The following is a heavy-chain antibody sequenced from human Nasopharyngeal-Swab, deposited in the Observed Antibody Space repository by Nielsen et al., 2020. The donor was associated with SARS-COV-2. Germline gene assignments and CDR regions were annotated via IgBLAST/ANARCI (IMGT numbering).Heavy chain of an antibody. D-gene: IGHD5-12*01. J-gene: IGHJ4*02. CDR1: GFTFSSYT. Sequence: GGSLRLSCATSGFTFSSYTMNWVRQAPGKGLEWVSTISGSSGSMHYADSVKGRFTISRDNAKDSLYLQMNTLRAEDSAVYYCVRATNLGGSLWVPDYWGQGTLVTVSS. CDR3: VRATNLGGSLWVPDY. CDR2: ISGSSGSM. V-gene: IGHV3-48*01.